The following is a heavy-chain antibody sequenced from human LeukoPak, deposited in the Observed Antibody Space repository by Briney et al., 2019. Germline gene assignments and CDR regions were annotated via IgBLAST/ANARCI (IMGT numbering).Heavy chain of an antibody. Sequence: PGGSLRLSCAASGFTFSSYGMSWVRQAPGKGLEWVSAISGSGGSTYYADSVKGRFTISRDNSKNTLYLQMNSLRAEDTAVYYCAKDSSSYRRRSYYFDYWGQGTLVTVSS. V-gene: IGHV3-23*01. D-gene: IGHD6-6*01. CDR2: ISGSGGST. CDR1: GFTFSSYG. CDR3: AKDSSSYRRRSYYFDY. J-gene: IGHJ4*02.